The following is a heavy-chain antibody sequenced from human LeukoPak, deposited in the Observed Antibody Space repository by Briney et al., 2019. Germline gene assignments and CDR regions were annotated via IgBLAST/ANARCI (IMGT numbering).Heavy chain of an antibody. V-gene: IGHV3-23*01. CDR2: ISGSGAVT. Sequence: GGTLRLSCAASGFSFSNYGMSWVRQAPGKGLEWVSAISGSGAVTYYADSVKGRFTISRDNSKNTVYLQMNNLRAEDTAVYYCAKDRVGATLYFDYWGQGTLVTVSS. CDR1: GFSFSNYG. CDR3: AKDRVGATLYFDY. D-gene: IGHD1-26*01. J-gene: IGHJ4*02.